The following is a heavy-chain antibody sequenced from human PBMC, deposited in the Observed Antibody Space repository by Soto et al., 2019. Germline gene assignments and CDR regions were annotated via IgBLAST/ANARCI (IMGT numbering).Heavy chain of an antibody. CDR1: GFTFSHYG. CDR2: ISGSGRST. D-gene: IGHD1-26*01. J-gene: IGHJ5*02. Sequence: GGSLRLSCAASGFTFSHYGMSWVRQAPGKGLEWVSTISGSGRSTYYTDSVKGRLTVSRDNSKNTLYLQMNSLRVEDTAVYYCAKGAPLGPTWDNWFDPWGQGTLVTVSS. CDR3: AKGAPLGPTWDNWFDP. V-gene: IGHV3-23*01.